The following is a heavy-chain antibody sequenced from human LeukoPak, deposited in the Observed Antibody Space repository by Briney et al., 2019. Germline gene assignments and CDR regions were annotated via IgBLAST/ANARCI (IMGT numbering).Heavy chain of an antibody. D-gene: IGHD1-26*01. CDR1: GFTFSSYG. CDR3: ARRGSYSFYYYYGMDV. V-gene: IGHV3-33*01. J-gene: IGHJ6*02. Sequence: GGSLRLSCAASGFTFSSYGMHWVRQAPGKGLEWVAVIWYDGSNKYYADSVKGRFTISRDNSKNTLYLQMNSLRAEDTAVYHCARRGSYSFYYYYGMDVWGQGTTVTVSS. CDR2: IWYDGSNK.